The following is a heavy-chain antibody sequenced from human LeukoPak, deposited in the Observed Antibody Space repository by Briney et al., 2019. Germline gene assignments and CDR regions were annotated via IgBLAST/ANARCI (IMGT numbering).Heavy chain of an antibody. Sequence: PGGSLRLSCAASEFSDGSNYMTWVRQAPGKGLEWVSLIYSGGSTYYADSVKGRFTISRDNSKNTLYLQMNSLRAEDTAVYYCARPPGGSGSYDAFDIWGQGTMVTVSS. J-gene: IGHJ3*02. CDR1: EFSDGSNY. CDR2: IYSGGST. CDR3: ARPPGGSGSYDAFDI. D-gene: IGHD1-26*01. V-gene: IGHV3-66*04.